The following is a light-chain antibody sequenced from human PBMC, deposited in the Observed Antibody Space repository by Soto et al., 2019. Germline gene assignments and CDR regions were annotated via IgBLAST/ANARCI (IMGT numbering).Light chain of an antibody. CDR3: QQRSNWPT. CDR1: QGVSSY. V-gene: IGKV3-11*01. CDR2: DAS. J-gene: IGKJ5*01. Sequence: EIVLTQSPVTLSLSPGERATLSCRASQGVSSYLAWYQQKPGQAPRLLIYDASNRATGIPARFSGSGSGTDFTLTISRLEPEDFAVYYCQQRSNWPTFGQGTRLEIK.